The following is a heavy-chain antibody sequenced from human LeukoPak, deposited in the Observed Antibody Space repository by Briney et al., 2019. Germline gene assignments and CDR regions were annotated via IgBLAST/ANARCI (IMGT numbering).Heavy chain of an antibody. CDR2: IQYDGSQK. V-gene: IGHV3-30*02. Sequence: GGSLRLSCAASGFNFRSSGMHWVRQAPGKGLEWVAFIQYDGSQKYYADSVKGRFTISRDNPKNTVSLQMNSLRTEDTAVYYCTRDQIWGQGALVTVSS. J-gene: IGHJ4*02. CDR1: GFNFRSSG. CDR3: TRDQI.